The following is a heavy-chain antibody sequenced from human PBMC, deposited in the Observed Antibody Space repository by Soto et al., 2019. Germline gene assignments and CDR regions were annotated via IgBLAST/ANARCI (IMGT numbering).Heavy chain of an antibody. CDR2: INAGNGNT. J-gene: IGHJ4*02. CDR3: ARDLGGWTDY. CDR1: GYTLTGYA. Sequence: ASVKVSCKASGYTLTGYAMHWVRQAPGQRLEWMGWINAGNGNTKYSQKFQGRVTITSDTSASTDYMELSSLRSEDTAVYYCARDLGGWTDYWGQGTLVTVSS. D-gene: IGHD6-19*01. V-gene: IGHV1-3*01.